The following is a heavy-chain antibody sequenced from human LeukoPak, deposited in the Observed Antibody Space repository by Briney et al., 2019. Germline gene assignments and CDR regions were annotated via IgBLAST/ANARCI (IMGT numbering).Heavy chain of an antibody. CDR2: IYYSGST. J-gene: IGHJ4*02. CDR3: ARLVSGSRFGDPVDY. V-gene: IGHV4-59*08. D-gene: IGHD3-16*01. CDR1: GGSISSYY. Sequence: SETLSLTCTVSGGSISSYYWSWIRQPPGKGLEWIGYIYYSGSTNYNPSLKSRVTISVDTSKNQFSLKLSSVTAADTAVYYCARLVSGSRFGDPVDYWGQGTLVTVSS.